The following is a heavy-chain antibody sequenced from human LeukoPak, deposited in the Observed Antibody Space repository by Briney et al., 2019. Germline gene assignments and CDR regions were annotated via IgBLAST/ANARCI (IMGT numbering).Heavy chain of an antibody. CDR2: LYSGGSM. V-gene: IGHV3-53*01. Sequence: SGGSLRLSCAASGISVSSNYMSWVRQAPGKGLEWVSVLYSGGSMYYADSVKGRFTISRDNSKNTLYLQMNSLRADDTAVYYCARGGGYGQDFDYWGQGTLVTVSS. CDR1: GISVSSNY. D-gene: IGHD5-12*01. CDR3: ARGGGYGQDFDY. J-gene: IGHJ4*02.